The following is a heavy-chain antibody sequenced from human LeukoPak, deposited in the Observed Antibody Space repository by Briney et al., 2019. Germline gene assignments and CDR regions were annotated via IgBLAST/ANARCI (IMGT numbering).Heavy chain of an antibody. CDR1: GYTFTSYD. CDR3: ARGPGRYYDFWSGSNYFDY. D-gene: IGHD3-3*01. V-gene: IGHV1-8*01. Sequence: ASVKVSCKASGYTFTSYDMNWVRQATGQGLEWMGWMNPNSGNTGYAQKFQGRVTMTRNTSISTAYMELSSLRSEDTAVYYCARGPGRYYDFWSGSNYFDYWGQGTLVTVSS. J-gene: IGHJ4*02. CDR2: MNPNSGNT.